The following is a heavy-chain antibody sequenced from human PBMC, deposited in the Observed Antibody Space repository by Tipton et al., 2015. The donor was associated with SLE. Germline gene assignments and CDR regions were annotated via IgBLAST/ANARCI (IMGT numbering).Heavy chain of an antibody. Sequence: TLSLTCTVSGGSISSGDYYWSWIRQPPGKGLEWIGYIYYSGSTYYNPSLKSRVTISVDTSKNQFSLKLSSVTAADTAVYYCASRSDYGGPFDYWGQGTLVTVSS. CDR3: ASRSDYGGPFDY. CDR1: GGSISSGDYY. D-gene: IGHD4-23*01. CDR2: IYYSGST. J-gene: IGHJ4*02. V-gene: IGHV4-30-4*01.